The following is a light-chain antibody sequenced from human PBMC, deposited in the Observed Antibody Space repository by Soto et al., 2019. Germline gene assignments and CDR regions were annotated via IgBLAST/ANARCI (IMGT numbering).Light chain of an antibody. J-gene: IGLJ2*01. CDR2: EVS. V-gene: IGLV2-14*01. CDR1: SSDVGGYNY. CDR3: SSYTTSSTLLI. Sequence: QSALTQPPSASGSPGQSVAIFCTGTSSDVGGYNYVSWYQQHPGKAPKLMIYEVSNRPSGVSSRFSGSKSGNTASLTMSGLQAEDEATYYCSSYTTSSTLLIFGGGTKVTVL.